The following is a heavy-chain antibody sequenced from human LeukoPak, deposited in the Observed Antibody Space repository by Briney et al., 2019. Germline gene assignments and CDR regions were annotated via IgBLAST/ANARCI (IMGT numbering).Heavy chain of an antibody. J-gene: IGHJ4*02. Sequence: PGGSLRLSCAASGFTFSSYAMSWVRQAPGKGLEWVSAISGSGGSTYYADSVKGRFTISRDNSKNTLYLQMNSLRAEDTAVYYCAKDRSIVVVPAAIYNYWGQGTLVTVSS. D-gene: IGHD2-2*01. V-gene: IGHV3-23*01. CDR1: GFTFSSYA. CDR2: ISGSGGST. CDR3: AKDRSIVVVPAAIYNY.